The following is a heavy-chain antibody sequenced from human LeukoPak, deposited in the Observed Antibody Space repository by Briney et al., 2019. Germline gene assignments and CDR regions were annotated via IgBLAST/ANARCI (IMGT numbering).Heavy chain of an antibody. D-gene: IGHD3-3*01. Sequence: GGSLSLSRASSGFILRSYAMSWVRQARGRGLEGVSAISGSGGSTYYADSVNGRFTISRDNSKNTLYLQMNSLRAEDTAVYYCAKDHPYDFWSGYFHWGQGTQVTVSS. V-gene: IGHV3-23*01. CDR2: ISGSGGST. J-gene: IGHJ4*02. CDR1: GFILRSYA. CDR3: AKDHPYDFWSGYFH.